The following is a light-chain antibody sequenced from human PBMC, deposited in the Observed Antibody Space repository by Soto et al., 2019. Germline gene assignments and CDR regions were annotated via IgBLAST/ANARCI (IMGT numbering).Light chain of an antibody. CDR2: GAS. Sequence: EIVLTQSPGTLSLSPGERATLSCRASQSVSSSYLAWYQQKPGQAPRLLIYGASSRATGIPDRFSGSGSGTDSTLTISSLEPEDSAVYYCQQYGSSPPITFGPGTKVDIK. J-gene: IGKJ3*01. CDR1: QSVSSSY. CDR3: QQYGSSPPIT. V-gene: IGKV3-20*01.